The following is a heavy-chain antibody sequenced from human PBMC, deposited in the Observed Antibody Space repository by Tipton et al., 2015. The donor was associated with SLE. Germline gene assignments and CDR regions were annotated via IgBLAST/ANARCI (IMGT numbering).Heavy chain of an antibody. Sequence: SLRLSCAVSGGSISSSNWWSWVRQPPGKGLEWIGEIYHSGSTNYNPSLKSRVTISVDKSKNQFSLKLSSVTAADTAVYYCARYCSSTSCHSFDYWGQGTLVTVSS. J-gene: IGHJ4*02. CDR3: ARYCSSTSCHSFDY. D-gene: IGHD2-2*01. CDR2: IYHSGST. CDR1: GGSISSSNW. V-gene: IGHV4-4*02.